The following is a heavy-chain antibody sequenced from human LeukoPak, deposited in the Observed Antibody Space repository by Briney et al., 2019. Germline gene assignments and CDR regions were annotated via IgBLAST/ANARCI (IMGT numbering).Heavy chain of an antibody. D-gene: IGHD2-8*01. CDR2: ISGSGDST. J-gene: IGHJ4*02. CDR3: AKEGCTNGACESDY. V-gene: IGHV3-23*01. Sequence: GGSLRLSCAASGFTFSSYAMSWARQAPGKGLEWVSIISGSGDSTYYADSVRGRFTISRDNSKNTLYLQMNSLRAEDTAVYYCAKEGCTNGACESDYRGQGTLVTVSS. CDR1: GFTFSSYA.